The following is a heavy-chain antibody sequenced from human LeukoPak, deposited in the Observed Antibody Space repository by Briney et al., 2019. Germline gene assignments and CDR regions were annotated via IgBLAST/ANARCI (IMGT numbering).Heavy chain of an antibody. J-gene: IGHJ6*02. CDR1: GFAFSTYW. CDR3: ARDYYYGMDV. CDR2: INPDGITT. V-gene: IGHV3-74*01. Sequence: PGGSLRLSCAASGFAFSTYWIHWVRQAPGKGLEWVSRINPDGITTTYADSVKGRFTISRDNAKNTLFLQMNSLRAEDTAVYYCARDYYYGMDVWGQGTTITVSS.